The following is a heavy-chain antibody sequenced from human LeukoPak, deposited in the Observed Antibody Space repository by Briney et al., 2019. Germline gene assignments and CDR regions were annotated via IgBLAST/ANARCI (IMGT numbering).Heavy chain of an antibody. J-gene: IGHJ4*02. CDR1: GGSISSYY. CDR3: ARGLSYDSSGYLDY. CDR2: IYYSGST. D-gene: IGHD3-22*01. V-gene: IGHV4-59*01. Sequence: SETLSLTRTVSGGSISSYYWSWIRQPPGKGLEWIGYIYYSGSTNYNPSLKSRVTISVDTSKNQFSLKLSSVTAADTAVYYCARGLSYDSSGYLDYWGQGTLVTVSS.